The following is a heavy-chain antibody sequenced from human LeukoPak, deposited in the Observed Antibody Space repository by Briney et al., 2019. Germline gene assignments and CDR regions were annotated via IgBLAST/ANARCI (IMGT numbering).Heavy chain of an antibody. Sequence: PSETLSLTCTVSGGSISSYYWSWIRQPPGKGLEWIGYIYYSGSTNYNPSLRSRVTISVDTSKNQFSLKLSSVTAVDTAVHYCARDGCSGGSCPLRANAFDIWGQGTMVTVSS. J-gene: IGHJ3*02. CDR1: GGSISSYY. CDR2: IYYSGST. CDR3: ARDGCSGGSCPLRANAFDI. V-gene: IGHV4-59*01. D-gene: IGHD2-15*01.